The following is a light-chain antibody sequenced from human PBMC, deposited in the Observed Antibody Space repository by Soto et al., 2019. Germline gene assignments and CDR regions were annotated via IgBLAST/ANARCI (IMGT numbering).Light chain of an antibody. V-gene: IGLV2-14*01. CDR1: SSDVGAYNF. CDR3: SSYRSSTAFV. CDR2: EAR. Sequence: QSVLTQPASVSGSPGQSITISCTGTSSDVGAYNFVSWDQQYPGKAPKDIIFEARKRPSGVSNRFSGCKSGDTASLTISGLQAEDEADYHCSSYRSSTAFVFGTGTTVTVL. J-gene: IGLJ1*01.